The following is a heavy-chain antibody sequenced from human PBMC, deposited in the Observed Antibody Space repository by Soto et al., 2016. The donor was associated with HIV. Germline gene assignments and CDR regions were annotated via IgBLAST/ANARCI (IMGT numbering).Heavy chain of an antibody. CDR3: ARRRTYYYDSSGYYPFDY. D-gene: IGHD3-22*01. V-gene: IGHV1-18*01. J-gene: IGHJ4*02. CDR1: GYTFTSYA. CDR2: ISAYNGNT. Sequence: QVQLVQSGAEVKKPGASVMVSCKASGYTFTSYAISWVRQAPGQGLEWMGWISAYNGNTNYAQKLQGRVTMTTDTSTSTVYMELRSLRSDDTAVYYCARRRTYYYDSSGYYPFDYWGQGTLVTVSS.